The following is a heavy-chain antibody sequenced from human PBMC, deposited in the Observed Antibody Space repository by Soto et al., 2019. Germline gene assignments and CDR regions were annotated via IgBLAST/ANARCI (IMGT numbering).Heavy chain of an antibody. D-gene: IGHD4-17*01. CDR2: IYYSGST. V-gene: IGHV4-30-4*01. J-gene: IGHJ4*02. CDR3: AREGLDYGGNSY. Sequence: QVQLQESGPGLVKPSQTLSLTCTVSGGSISSGDYYWSWIRQPPGKGLEWIGYIYYSGSTYYKPSIKSRVTISVDTSKNQFSLKLSSVTAADTAVYYCAREGLDYGGNSYWGQGTLVTVSS. CDR1: GGSISSGDYY.